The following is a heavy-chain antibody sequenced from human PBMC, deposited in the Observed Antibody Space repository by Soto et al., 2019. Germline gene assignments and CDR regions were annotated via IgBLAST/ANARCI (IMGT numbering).Heavy chain of an antibody. CDR3: ARQRRILTGYSGHFVY. CDR1: GVSISSQY. D-gene: IGHD3-9*01. V-gene: IGHV4-59*08. J-gene: IGHJ4*02. CDR2: ISYSGST. Sequence: SETLSLTCSASGVSISSQYTTWIRQPPGKGLEWIGYISYSGSTNYNPSLKSRVTISVDTSKNQFSLKLSSVTAADTAVYYCARQRRILTGYSGHFVYSGQGTLVSVSS.